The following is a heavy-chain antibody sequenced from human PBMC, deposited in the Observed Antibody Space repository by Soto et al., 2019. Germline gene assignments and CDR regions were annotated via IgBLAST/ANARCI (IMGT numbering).Heavy chain of an antibody. J-gene: IGHJ6*02. D-gene: IGHD6-19*01. CDR3: ASHIQVVAVAGSYGMDV. Sequence: ASVKVSCKASGYTFTGYYMHWVRQAPGQGLEWMGWINPNSGGTNYAQKFQGRVTMTRDTSISTAYMELSRLRSDDTAAYYCASHIQVVAVAGSYGMDVWGQGTTVTV. V-gene: IGHV1-2*02. CDR2: INPNSGGT. CDR1: GYTFTGYY.